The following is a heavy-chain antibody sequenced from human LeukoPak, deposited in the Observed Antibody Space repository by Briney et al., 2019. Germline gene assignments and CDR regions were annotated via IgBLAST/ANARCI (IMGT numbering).Heavy chain of an antibody. Sequence: GGSLRLSCAASGFTFSDYYMSWIRQAPGKGLEWVSYISSSGSTIYYADSVKGRFTISRDNAKNSLYLQMNSLRAEDTAVYYCARDLASIWYSSGGSDYWGQGTLATVSS. CDR3: ARDLASIWYSSGGSDY. J-gene: IGHJ4*02. CDR1: GFTFSDYY. CDR2: ISSSGSTI. V-gene: IGHV3-11*04. D-gene: IGHD6-19*01.